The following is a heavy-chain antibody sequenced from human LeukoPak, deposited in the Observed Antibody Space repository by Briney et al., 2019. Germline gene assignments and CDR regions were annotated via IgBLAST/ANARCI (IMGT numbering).Heavy chain of an antibody. Sequence: GGSLRLSCAASGFTFSNYGMTWVRQAPGMGLEWVSGIGSAGAGANYADSVKGRFTISRDNSKNTLYLQMNSLRAEDTAIYYCAKLSRVGATDFDYWGQGTLVTVSS. V-gene: IGHV3-23*01. CDR2: IGSAGAGA. CDR3: AKLSRVGATDFDY. D-gene: IGHD1-26*01. J-gene: IGHJ4*02. CDR1: GFTFSNYG.